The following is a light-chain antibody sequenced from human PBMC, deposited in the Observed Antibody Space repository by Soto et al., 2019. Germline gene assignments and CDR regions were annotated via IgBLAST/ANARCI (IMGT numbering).Light chain of an antibody. J-gene: IGKJ5*01. CDR2: DAS. V-gene: IGKV3-20*01. Sequence: EIVLTQSPGTLSLSPGERATLSCRASQSVSSSFLAWYQQKVGQAPRLLIYDASSRATSIPDRFSGSGSGTDFTLTISRLEPEDFAVYYCQQYGSSPRTFGQGTRLDIK. CDR3: QQYGSSPRT. CDR1: QSVSSSF.